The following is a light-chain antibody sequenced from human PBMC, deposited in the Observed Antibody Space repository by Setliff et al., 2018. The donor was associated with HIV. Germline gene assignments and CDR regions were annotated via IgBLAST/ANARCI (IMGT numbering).Light chain of an antibody. Sequence: QSVLTQPRSVSGSPGQSVTFSCTGSRSDVGAYNFVSWYQQHPGEAPKLIIYDVNKRPSGVPDRFSGSKSGDTASLSISGLQSEDEADYYCCSYAGSDSYIFGSGTKGTVL. CDR1: RSDVGAYNF. CDR2: DVN. CDR3: CSYAGSDSYI. J-gene: IGLJ1*01. V-gene: IGLV2-11*01.